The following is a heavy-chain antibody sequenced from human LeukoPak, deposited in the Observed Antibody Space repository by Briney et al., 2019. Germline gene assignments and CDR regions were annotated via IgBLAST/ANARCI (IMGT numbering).Heavy chain of an antibody. CDR2: ISYDGSNK. CDR1: GFTFSSYG. D-gene: IGHD6-25*01. J-gene: IGHJ3*02. V-gene: IGHV3-30*03. CDR3: ARRSAAKDAFDI. Sequence: GGSLRLSCAASGFTFSSYGMHWVRQAPGKGLEWVAVISYDGSNKYYADSVKGRFTISRDNAKNTLYLQMNSLRAEDTAVYYCARRSAAKDAFDIWGQGTMVTVSS.